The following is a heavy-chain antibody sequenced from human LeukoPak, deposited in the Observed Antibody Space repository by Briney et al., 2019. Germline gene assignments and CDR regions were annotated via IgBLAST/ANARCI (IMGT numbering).Heavy chain of an antibody. Sequence: SGPTLVNPTQTLTLTCTFSGFSLSTSGVGVGWIRQPPGKVLEWLALIYWNDDKRYSPSLKSRLTITKDTSKNQVVLTMTNMDPVDTATYYCAHNGVYCSSTSCYDYWGQGTLVTVSS. CDR1: GFSLSTSGVG. V-gene: IGHV2-5*01. CDR2: IYWNDDK. J-gene: IGHJ4*02. CDR3: AHNGVYCSSTSCYDY. D-gene: IGHD2-2*01.